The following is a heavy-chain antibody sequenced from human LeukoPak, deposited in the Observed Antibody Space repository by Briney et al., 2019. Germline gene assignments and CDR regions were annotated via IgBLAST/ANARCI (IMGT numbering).Heavy chain of an antibody. V-gene: IGHV3-53*01. J-gene: IGHJ4*02. CDR3: ARALAVAGSFDY. D-gene: IGHD6-19*01. CDR1: GFTVSSNY. CDR2: IYSGGST. Sequence: GGSLRLSCAASGFTVSSNYMSWVRQAPGKGLEWVSVIYSGGSTYYADSVMGRFTISRDNSKNTLYLQMNSLRAEDTAVYYCARALAVAGSFDYWGQGTLVTVSS.